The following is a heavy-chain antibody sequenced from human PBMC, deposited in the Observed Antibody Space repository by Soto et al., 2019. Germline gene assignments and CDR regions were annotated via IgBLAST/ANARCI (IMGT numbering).Heavy chain of an antibody. D-gene: IGHD3-16*01. Sequence: GGSLRLSCAASGFTFSSYGMHWVRQAPGKGQEWVAVIWYDGSNKYYADSVKGRFTISRDNSKNTLYLQMNSLRAEDTAVYYCARDGGPTNRYNWFDPWGQGTLVTVSS. CDR1: GFTFSSYG. J-gene: IGHJ5*02. CDR3: ARDGGPTNRYNWFDP. V-gene: IGHV3-33*01. CDR2: IWYDGSNK.